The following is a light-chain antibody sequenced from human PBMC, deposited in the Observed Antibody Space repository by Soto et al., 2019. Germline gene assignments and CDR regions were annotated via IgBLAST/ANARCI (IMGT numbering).Light chain of an antibody. CDR2: GAS. Sequence: EIVLTQSPGTLSLSPGERATLSCRVSQSVSSSYLVWYQQKPGQAPRLLIYGASSRATGIPDRFSGSGSGTDFTLTISRLEPEDFAVYYCQHYGSSPWTFGQGPKVEIK. CDR1: QSVSSSY. J-gene: IGKJ1*01. V-gene: IGKV3-20*01. CDR3: QHYGSSPWT.